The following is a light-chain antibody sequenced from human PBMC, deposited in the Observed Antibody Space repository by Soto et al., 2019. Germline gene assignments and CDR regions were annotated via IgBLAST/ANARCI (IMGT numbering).Light chain of an antibody. Sequence: QSVLTQPASVSGSPGESITISCTGTSSDVGTYNLVTWYQQHPGRVPKLILYEGNKRPSGVSSRFSASKSGNTASLTISGLQAEDEADYFCCSYAPSRTLLFGGGTKVIVL. CDR3: CSYAPSRTLL. CDR1: SSDVGTYNL. V-gene: IGLV2-23*01. CDR2: EGN. J-gene: IGLJ2*01.